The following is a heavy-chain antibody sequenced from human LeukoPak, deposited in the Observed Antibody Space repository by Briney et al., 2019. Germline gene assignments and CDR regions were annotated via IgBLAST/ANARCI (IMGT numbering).Heavy chain of an antibody. CDR2: IRSKAYGATT. V-gene: IGHV3-49*03. D-gene: IGHD3-22*01. Sequence: GGSLRLSCTASGFTFCDYAMSWFRQAPGKGLQWVGYIRSKAYGATTEYAESVKGRFTIPRDDAKSIAYLQMNSLKTEDTAVYYCTREYYYHSSGFDYWGQGTLVTVSS. CDR3: TREYYYHSSGFDY. CDR1: GFTFCDYA. J-gene: IGHJ4*02.